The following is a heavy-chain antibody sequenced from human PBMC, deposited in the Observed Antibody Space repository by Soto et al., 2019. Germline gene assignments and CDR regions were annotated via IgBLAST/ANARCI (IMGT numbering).Heavy chain of an antibody. CDR3: AAQGYCISTSCYQDVIIVDG. CDR2: IYYSGST. CDR1: GSSYSSGDSY. D-gene: IGHD2-2*01. J-gene: IGHJ6*02. Sequence: SETLFLTSTGSGSSYSSGDSYWSWIRQPPGKGLEWIGYIYYSGSTYYNPSLKSRVTISVDTSKNQFSLKLSSVTAADTAVYYCAAQGYCISTSCYQDVIIVDGWGQGTMVTVSS. V-gene: IGHV4-30-4*01.